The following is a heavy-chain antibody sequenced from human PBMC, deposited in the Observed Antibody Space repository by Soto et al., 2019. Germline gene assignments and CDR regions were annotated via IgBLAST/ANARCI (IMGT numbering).Heavy chain of an antibody. CDR1: GFTFSDHY. CDR2: SRNKANSFST. D-gene: IGHD4-17*01. V-gene: IGHV3-72*01. CDR3: IRIEPNYGHGDN. J-gene: IGHJ1*01. Sequence: GGSLRLSCEVSGFTFSDHYMDWVRQAPGKGLEWVGRSRNKANSFSTAYAPSVKGRFTISRDDSKSSLYLQMNSLKTDDTAVYYCIRIEPNYGHGDNWGQDTLFTVSS.